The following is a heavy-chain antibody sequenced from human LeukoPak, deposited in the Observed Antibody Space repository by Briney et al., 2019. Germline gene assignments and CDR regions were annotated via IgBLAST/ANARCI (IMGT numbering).Heavy chain of an antibody. J-gene: IGHJ5*02. Sequence: GGSLRLSCAASGFTFSRCGIHWVRQAPGKGLEWVAIISHDGRDKQYADSVKGRFTIARDNSKNTVYLQMNSLRGEDTAVYYCVRIAVAGTSWFDPWGQGTLVTVSS. CDR2: ISHDGRDK. D-gene: IGHD6-19*01. V-gene: IGHV3-30*03. CDR1: GFTFSRCG. CDR3: VRIAVAGTSWFDP.